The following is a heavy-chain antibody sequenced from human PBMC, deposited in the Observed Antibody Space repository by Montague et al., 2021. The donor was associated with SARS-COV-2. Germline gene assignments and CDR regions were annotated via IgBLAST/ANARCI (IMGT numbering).Heavy chain of an antibody. J-gene: IGHJ3*02. CDR3: ARGRRPVVVPGAGPAGRAFDI. Sequence: SETLSLTCTVSGVSVTDYYWSWIRQPPGKGLEWIGEVSQSGTTIYNPSVKSGVTISEDASKNQFYLRLNSVTAADTAVYYCARGRRPVVVPGAGPAGRAFDIWGQGTMVTVSS. V-gene: IGHV4-34*01. CDR1: GVSVTDYY. D-gene: IGHD2-2*01. CDR2: VSQSGTT.